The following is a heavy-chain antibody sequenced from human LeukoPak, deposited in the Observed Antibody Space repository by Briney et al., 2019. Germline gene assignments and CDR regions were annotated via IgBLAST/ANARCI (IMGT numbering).Heavy chain of an antibody. CDR3: ARHYRNGIAAAGT. D-gene: IGHD6-13*01. Sequence: SETLSLTCTVSGGSISSSSYYWGWIRQPPGKGLEWIGSIYYSGSTYYNPSLKCRVTISVDTSKNQFSLKLSSVTAADTAVYYCARHYRNGIAAAGTWGQGTLVTVSS. V-gene: IGHV4-39*01. J-gene: IGHJ5*02. CDR2: IYYSGST. CDR1: GGSISSSSYY.